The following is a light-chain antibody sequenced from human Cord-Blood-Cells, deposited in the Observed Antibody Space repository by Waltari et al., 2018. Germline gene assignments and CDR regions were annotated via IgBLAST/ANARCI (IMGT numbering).Light chain of an antibody. Sequence: QSVLTQPPSASGTPGQRVTISCSGSSSNIGSNYVYWYQQLPGTAPKLRIYRNNRRPSGVPDRCSGSKSGTSASLAISGLRSEDEADYYCAAWDDSLSGRVFGGGTKLTVL. CDR3: AAWDDSLSGRV. CDR1: SSNIGSNY. CDR2: RNN. J-gene: IGLJ3*02. V-gene: IGLV1-47*01.